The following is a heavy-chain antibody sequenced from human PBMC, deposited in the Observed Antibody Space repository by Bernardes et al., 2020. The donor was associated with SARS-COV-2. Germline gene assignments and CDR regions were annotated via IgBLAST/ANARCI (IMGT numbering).Heavy chain of an antibody. J-gene: IGHJ5*02. Sequence: ASVKVSCKASGYTFTSYDINWVRQATGQGLEWMGWMNPNNGNTDYAQKFQGRVTMTRNTSISTAYMELSSLRSEDTAIYYCARMDYHDSNVNPNWFDPWGQGTLVTVSS. V-gene: IGHV1-8*01. CDR1: GYTFTSYD. CDR3: ARMDYHDSNVNPNWFDP. D-gene: IGHD3-22*01. CDR2: MNPNNGNT.